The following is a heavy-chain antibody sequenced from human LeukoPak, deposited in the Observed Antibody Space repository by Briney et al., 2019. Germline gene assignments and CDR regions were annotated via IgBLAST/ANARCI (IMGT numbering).Heavy chain of an antibody. D-gene: IGHD6-13*01. CDR2: FDPEDGET. Sequence: ASVKVSCKVSRYTLTELSMHWVRQAPGKGLEWMGGFDPEDGETIYAQKFQGRVTMTEDTSTDTAYMELSSLRSEGTAVYYCATAGIAAAGTLDYWGQGTLVTVSS. J-gene: IGHJ4*02. CDR3: ATAGIAAAGTLDY. V-gene: IGHV1-24*01. CDR1: RYTLTELS.